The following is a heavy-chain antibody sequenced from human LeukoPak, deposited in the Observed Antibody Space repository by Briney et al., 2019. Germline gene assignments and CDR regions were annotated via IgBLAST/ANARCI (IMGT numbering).Heavy chain of an antibody. CDR3: ARGGYYDYVWGSYRRIIDAFDI. CDR1: GGSISSGGYS. Sequence: SETLSLTCAVSGGSISSGGYSWSWIRQPPGKGLEWIGYIYHSGSTYYNPSLKSRVTISVDRSKNQFSLKLNSVTAADTAVYYCARGGYYDYVWGSYRRIIDAFDIWGQGTMVTVSS. D-gene: IGHD3-16*02. V-gene: IGHV4-30-2*01. CDR2: IYHSGST. J-gene: IGHJ3*02.